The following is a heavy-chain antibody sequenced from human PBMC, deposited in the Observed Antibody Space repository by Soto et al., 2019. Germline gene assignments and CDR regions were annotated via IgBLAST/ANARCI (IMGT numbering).Heavy chain of an antibody. V-gene: IGHV4-30-4*01. J-gene: IGHJ6*02. CDR3: ARTSLTIFGPSNDYYGMGV. CDR1: GGSISSGEYY. CDR2: ISYSGST. D-gene: IGHD3-3*01. Sequence: SETLSLTCTVSGGSISSGEYYWTWIRQPPGKGLEWIGYISYSGSTHYSPSLKSRVSITVDTSKNQFSLNLASVSAEDTAVYYCARTSLTIFGPSNDYYGMGVWGLGTKVTVSS.